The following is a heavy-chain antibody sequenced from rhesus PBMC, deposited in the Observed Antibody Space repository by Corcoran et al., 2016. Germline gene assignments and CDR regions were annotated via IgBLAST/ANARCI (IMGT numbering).Heavy chain of an antibody. CDR3: ARGPSWDMHYYFDF. CDR2: IYGSGGDT. CDR1: GASITNNF. D-gene: IGHD1-20*01. Sequence: QVQLQESGPGLVNPSETLPLTCIVSGASITNNFWSGIRQAPGKGLEWIGRIYGSGGDTDYNPSHTSRVTISMDTSKSHFSLNLCSMTAADTAVYYCARGPSWDMHYYFDFWGPGVLVTVSS. J-gene: IGHJ4*01. V-gene: IGHV4S6*01.